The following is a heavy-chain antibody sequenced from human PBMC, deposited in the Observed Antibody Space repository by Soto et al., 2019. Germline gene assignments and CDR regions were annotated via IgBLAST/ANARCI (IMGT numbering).Heavy chain of an antibody. Sequence: SVKVSCKASGGTFSSYAISWVRQAPGQGLEWMGGIIPIFGTANYAQKFQGRVTITADKSTSTAYMELSSLRSEDTAVYYCATSRISIAVAGETEYYVDYWGQGTTVTPSS. CDR2: IIPIFGTA. V-gene: IGHV1-69*06. D-gene: IGHD6-19*01. CDR1: GGTFSSYA. CDR3: ATSRISIAVAGETEYYVDY. J-gene: IGHJ4*01.